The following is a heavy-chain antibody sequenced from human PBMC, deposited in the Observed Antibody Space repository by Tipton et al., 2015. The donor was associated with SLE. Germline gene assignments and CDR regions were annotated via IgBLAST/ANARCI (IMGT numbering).Heavy chain of an antibody. CDR2: INHSGST. CDR1: GGSFSGYY. V-gene: IGHV4-34*01. Sequence: TLSLTCAVYGGSFSGYYWSWIRQPPGKGLEWIGEINHSGSTNYNPSLKSRVTISVDTSKNQFSLKLSSVTAADTAVYYCARGVVVIGSYAFDIWGQGTMVTASS. J-gene: IGHJ3*02. CDR3: ARGVVVIGSYAFDI. D-gene: IGHD3-22*01.